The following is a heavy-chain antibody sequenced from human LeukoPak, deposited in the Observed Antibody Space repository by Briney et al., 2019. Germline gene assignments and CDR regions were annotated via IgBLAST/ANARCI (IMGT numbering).Heavy chain of an antibody. V-gene: IGHV3-30-3*01. D-gene: IGHD2-2*01. CDR3: AVEGRGSTSSFDY. Sequence: GGSLRLSCAASGFTFSSYAMHWVRQAPGKGLEWVAVISYDGSNKYYADSVKGRFTISRDNSKNTLYLQMNSLRVEDTAVYYCAVEGRGSTSSFDYWGQGTLVTVSS. CDR1: GFTFSSYA. J-gene: IGHJ4*02. CDR2: ISYDGSNK.